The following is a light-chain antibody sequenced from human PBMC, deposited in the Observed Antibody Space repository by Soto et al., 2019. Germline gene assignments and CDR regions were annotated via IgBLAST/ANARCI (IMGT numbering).Light chain of an antibody. CDR3: QQGYSTPWT. Sequence: DLQLTQSPPSLSASIGDRVTITCRATQTISTFLNWYQQKPGRAPKLLIYAASTLQSGIPSRFSGSGSGTHFTLTISSLQPEDFATYYCQQGYSTPWTFGRGTTVEV. J-gene: IGKJ1*01. CDR1: QTISTF. V-gene: IGKV1-39*01. CDR2: AAS.